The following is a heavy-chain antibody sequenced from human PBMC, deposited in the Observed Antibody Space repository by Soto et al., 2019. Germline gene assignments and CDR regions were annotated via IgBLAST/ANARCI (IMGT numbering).Heavy chain of an antibody. V-gene: IGHV1-2*02. CDR2: INPNSGGT. CDR3: ARTGGYSYGFDY. CDR1: GYTFTGYY. D-gene: IGHD5-18*01. J-gene: IGHJ4*02. Sequence: ASVKVSCKASGYTFTGYYMHWVRQAPGQGLEWMRWINPNSGGTNYAQKFQGRVTMTRDTSISTAYMELSRLRSDDTAVYYCARTGGYSYGFDYWGQGTLVTVSS.